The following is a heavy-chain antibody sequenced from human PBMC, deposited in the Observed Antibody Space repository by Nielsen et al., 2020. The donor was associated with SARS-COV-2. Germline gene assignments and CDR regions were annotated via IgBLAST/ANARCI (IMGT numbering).Heavy chain of an antibody. J-gene: IGHJ4*02. CDR3: ARGRAPLRY. CDR2: NYNSAKT. CDR1: GGSMNFFY. Sequence: SETLSLTCSLSGGSMNFFYWSWIRQAPGKGLEWIAYNYNSAKTMYNSSLKSRVTMSVDTSKNQLSLRLPSVTAADTAVYYRARGRAPLRYWGQGILVTVSS. D-gene: IGHD2-15*01. V-gene: IGHV4-59*01.